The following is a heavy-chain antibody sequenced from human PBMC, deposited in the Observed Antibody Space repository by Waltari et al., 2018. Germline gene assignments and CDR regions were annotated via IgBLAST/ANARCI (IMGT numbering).Heavy chain of an antibody. CDR3: AKGLNYYDSSGYGY. CDR2: IYGGGSST. Sequence: EVQLLESGGGLVQPGGSLRLSCAASGFTFSTYAMSWVRQAPGKGLGWVSLIYGGGSSTYYADSVKGRFIVSRDNSKNTLYLQMSSLRAEDTAVYYCAKGLNYYDSSGYGYWGQGTLVTVSS. CDR1: GFTFSTYA. V-gene: IGHV3-23*03. D-gene: IGHD3-22*01. J-gene: IGHJ4*02.